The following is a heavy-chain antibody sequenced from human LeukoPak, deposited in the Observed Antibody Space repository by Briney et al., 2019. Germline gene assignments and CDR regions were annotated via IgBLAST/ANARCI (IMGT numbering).Heavy chain of an antibody. J-gene: IGHJ3*02. CDR1: GYTFTSYG. D-gene: IGHD3-22*01. Sequence: GSVKVSCKASGYTFTSYGISWVRQAPGQGLEWMGWISAYNGNTNYAQKLQGRVTMTTDTSTSTAYMELRSLRSDDTAVYYCARESYYYDSSGGAFDIWGRGTMVTVSS. V-gene: IGHV1-18*01. CDR2: ISAYNGNT. CDR3: ARESYYYDSSGGAFDI.